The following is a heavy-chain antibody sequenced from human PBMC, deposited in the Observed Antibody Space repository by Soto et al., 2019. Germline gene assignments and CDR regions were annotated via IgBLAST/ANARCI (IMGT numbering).Heavy chain of an antibody. V-gene: IGHV3-21*01. CDR1: GFTFSSYS. J-gene: IGHJ6*02. CDR2: ISSGSSYI. D-gene: IGHD2-2*01. Sequence: PGGSLRLSCAASGFTFSSYSMNWVRQAPGKGLEWVSSISSGSSYIYYADSVKGRFTISRDNAKNSLYLQMNSLRAEDTAVYYCARVKDPVVPAATPYYYYYGMDVWGQGTTVTVSS. CDR3: ARVKDPVVPAATPYYYYYGMDV.